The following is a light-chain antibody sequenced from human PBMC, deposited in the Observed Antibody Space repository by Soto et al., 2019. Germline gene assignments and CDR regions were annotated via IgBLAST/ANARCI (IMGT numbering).Light chain of an antibody. Sequence: QSALTQPASVSGSPGQSITISCTGTSSDVGGYNFVTWYQQHPGKAPKLIICNVSERPSGVSNRFSGSKSGNTASLTIAGLQAEDEADYYCNSYTSSRTDVFGTGTKVTVL. J-gene: IGLJ1*01. CDR1: SSDVGGYNF. V-gene: IGLV2-14*01. CDR3: NSYTSSRTDV. CDR2: NVS.